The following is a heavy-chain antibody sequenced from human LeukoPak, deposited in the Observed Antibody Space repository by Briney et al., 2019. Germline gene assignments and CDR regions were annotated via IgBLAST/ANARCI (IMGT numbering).Heavy chain of an antibody. CDR3: ATDPEGRDGHNFDY. CDR2: IYVSGRT. V-gene: IGHV4-4*07. CDR1: GGSISSYS. J-gene: IGHJ4*02. D-gene: IGHD5-24*01. Sequence: PSETLSLTCTVSGGSISSYSWSWIRQPAGKGLEWIGRIYVSGRTDYSPSLSSRVTMSLDTSKNQFSLKLSSVTVADTAVYYCATDPEGRDGHNFDYWGQGTLVTVSS.